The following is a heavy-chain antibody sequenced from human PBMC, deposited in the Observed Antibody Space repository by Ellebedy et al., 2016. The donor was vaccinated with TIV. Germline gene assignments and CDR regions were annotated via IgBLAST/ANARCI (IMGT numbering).Heavy chain of an antibody. D-gene: IGHD3-10*01. V-gene: IGHV4-30-2*01. J-gene: IGHJ4*02. Sequence: SETLSLTCAVSGASISSGGYSWSWIRQPPGQGLEWIGYIYHGGGTYYNPSLRIRVTISVDTSKNQFALKLSSVTAADTAVYYCARFSNVGGLSYWGQGTLVTVSS. CDR3: ARFSNVGGLSY. CDR1: GASISSGGYS. CDR2: IYHGGGT.